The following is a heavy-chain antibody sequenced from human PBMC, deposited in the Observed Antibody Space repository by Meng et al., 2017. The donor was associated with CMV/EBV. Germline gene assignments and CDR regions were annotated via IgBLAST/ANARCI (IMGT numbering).Heavy chain of an antibody. CDR1: GFTFSSYS. Sequence: GESLKISCAASGFTFSSYSMNWVRQAPGKGLEWVSYISSSSSTIYYADSVKGRFTISRDNAKNSLYLQMNSLRAEDTAVYYCASVLAVAGLIYYYGMDVWGQGTTV. V-gene: IGHV3-48*04. CDR2: ISSSSSTI. D-gene: IGHD6-19*01. J-gene: IGHJ6*02. CDR3: ASVLAVAGLIYYYGMDV.